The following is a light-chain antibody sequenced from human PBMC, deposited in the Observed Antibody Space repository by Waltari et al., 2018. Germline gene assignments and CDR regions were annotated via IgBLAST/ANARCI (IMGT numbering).Light chain of an antibody. CDR2: AAS. Sequence: DIQMTQSPSSLSASVGDRVTLTCRASQPISNYLAWYQQKPGKVPKLLIYAASTLQSGVPSRFSGSGSGTDFTLTISSLQPEDVATYYCQKYNGALLAFGQGTRLEIK. V-gene: IGKV1-27*01. CDR1: QPISNY. J-gene: IGKJ5*01. CDR3: QKYNGALLA.